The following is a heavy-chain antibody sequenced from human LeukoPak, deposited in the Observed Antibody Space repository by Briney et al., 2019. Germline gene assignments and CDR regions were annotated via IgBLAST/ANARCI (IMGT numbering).Heavy chain of an antibody. CDR2: ISWNSGSI. CDR1: GFTFDDYA. Sequence: GGSLRLSCAASGFTFDDYAMHWVRQAPGKGLEWVSGISWNSGSIGYADSVKGRFTISRDNAKNPLYLQMNSLRAEDTALYYCAKDSTTGTTGAFDIWGQGTMVTVSS. D-gene: IGHD1-1*01. CDR3: AKDSTTGTTGAFDI. V-gene: IGHV3-9*01. J-gene: IGHJ3*02.